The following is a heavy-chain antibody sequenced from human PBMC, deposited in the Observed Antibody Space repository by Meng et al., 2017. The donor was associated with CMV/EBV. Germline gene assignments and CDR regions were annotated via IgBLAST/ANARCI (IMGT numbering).Heavy chain of an antibody. Sequence: LRLSCAISGDSVSSNSAAWNWIRQSPSRGLEWLGRTYYRSKWYNDYAVSVKSRITINPDTSKNQFSLQLNSVTPEDTAVYYCARETTGSAYGDYDDAFDIWGQGTMVTVSS. CDR1: GDSVSSNSAA. V-gene: IGHV6-1*01. D-gene: IGHD4-17*01. CDR2: TYYRSKWYN. J-gene: IGHJ3*02. CDR3: ARETTGSAYGDYDDAFDI.